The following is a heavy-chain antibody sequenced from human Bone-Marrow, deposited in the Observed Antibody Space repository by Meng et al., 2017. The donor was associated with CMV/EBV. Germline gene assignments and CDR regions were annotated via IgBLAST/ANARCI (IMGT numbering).Heavy chain of an antibody. Sequence: KASGYTFNVYYINWMRQAPGQGCEWMGWINPNSGGTNYAQKFQGRVTMTRDTSINTAYMEVSRLKSDDTAVYYCARGILLAGKGAFDYWGQGSLVTVSS. V-gene: IGHV1-2*02. D-gene: IGHD6-19*01. CDR3: ARGILLAGKGAFDY. CDR2: INPNSGGT. J-gene: IGHJ4*02. CDR1: GYTFNVYY.